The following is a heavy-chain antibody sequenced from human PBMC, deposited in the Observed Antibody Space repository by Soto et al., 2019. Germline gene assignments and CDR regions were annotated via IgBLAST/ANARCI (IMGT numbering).Heavy chain of an antibody. CDR1: GFTFSSYG. D-gene: IGHD3-10*01. Sequence: GGSLRLSCAASGFTFSSYGMHWVRQAPGKGLEWVAATCYEGSNKYYADSVKGRFTISRDKSKNTLYLQMNSLKTEDTAVYYCTTGSGSYYPYPYYYYYYGMDVWGQGTTVTVSS. J-gene: IGHJ6*02. V-gene: IGHV3-33*01. CDR2: TCYEGSNK. CDR3: TTGSGSYYPYPYYYYYYGMDV.